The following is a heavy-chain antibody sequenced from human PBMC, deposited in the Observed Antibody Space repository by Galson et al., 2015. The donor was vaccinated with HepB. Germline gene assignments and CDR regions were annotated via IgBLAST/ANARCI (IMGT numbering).Heavy chain of an antibody. D-gene: IGHD3-3*01. CDR1: GFTFSSYA. Sequence: SLRLSCAASGFTFSSYAMHWVRQAPGKGLEWVAVISYDGSNKYYADSVKGRFTISRDNSKNTLYLQMNSLRAEDTAVYYCARVLSGYYRPLDYWGQGTLVTVSS. CDR2: ISYDGSNK. CDR3: ARVLSGYYRPLDY. V-gene: IGHV3-30-3*01. J-gene: IGHJ4*02.